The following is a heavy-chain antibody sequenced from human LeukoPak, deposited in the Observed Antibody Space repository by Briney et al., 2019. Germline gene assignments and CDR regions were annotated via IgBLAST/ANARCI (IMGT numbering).Heavy chain of an antibody. D-gene: IGHD2-2*01. CDR1: GFTFSSYA. CDR3: ARDAPYCSSTSCYSDY. CDR2: ISSNGGST. Sequence: QAGGSLRLSCAASGFTFSSYAMHWVRQAPGKGLEYVSAISSNGGSTYYANSVKGRFTISRDNSKNTLYLQMGSLGAEDMAVYYCARDAPYCSSTSCYSDYWGQGTLVTVSS. J-gene: IGHJ4*02. V-gene: IGHV3-64*01.